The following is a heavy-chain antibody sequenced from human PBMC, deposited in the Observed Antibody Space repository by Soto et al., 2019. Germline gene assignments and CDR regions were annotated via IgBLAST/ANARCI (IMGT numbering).Heavy chain of an antibody. V-gene: IGHV3-33*01. D-gene: IGHD1-26*01. CDR3: ASDLVGASDSYGLDV. CDR2: IWHDGNNK. CDR1: GFTFSHYG. Sequence: PGGSLRLSCAASGFTFSHYGMHWVRQAPGKGLEWVAIIWHDGNNKYYADSVRGRFIISRDNSKNRLYLQMNSLRAEDTAVYYCASDLVGASDSYGLDVWGQGTPVTVSS. J-gene: IGHJ6*02.